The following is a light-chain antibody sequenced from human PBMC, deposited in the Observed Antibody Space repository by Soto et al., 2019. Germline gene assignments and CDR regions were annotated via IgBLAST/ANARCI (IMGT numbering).Light chain of an antibody. J-gene: IGKJ3*01. CDR1: QSVSSN. Sequence: ETVLTQSPATLSASPGERATLSCRASQSVSSNLAWYLQKPGQAPRLLIYGPSTWATGIPARFSGSGSGTEFTLTIDSLQSEDFAVYYCQQYNNWPLTFGPGTKVDIK. V-gene: IGKV3-15*01. CDR2: GPS. CDR3: QQYNNWPLT.